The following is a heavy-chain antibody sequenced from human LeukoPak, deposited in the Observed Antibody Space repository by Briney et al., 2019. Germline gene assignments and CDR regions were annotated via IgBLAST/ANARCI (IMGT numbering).Heavy chain of an antibody. CDR2: IYYSGNT. CDR3: ARQTGSGLFILP. D-gene: IGHD3/OR15-3a*01. V-gene: IGHV4-39*01. CDR1: GVSISSSNSY. J-gene: IGHJ4*02. Sequence: SETLSLTCTVSGVSISSSNSYWGWIRQPPGKGLVWIGSIYYSGNTYYNASLKSQVSISIDTSKNQFSLKLTSVTAADTAVYYCARQTGSGLFILPGGQGTLVTVSS.